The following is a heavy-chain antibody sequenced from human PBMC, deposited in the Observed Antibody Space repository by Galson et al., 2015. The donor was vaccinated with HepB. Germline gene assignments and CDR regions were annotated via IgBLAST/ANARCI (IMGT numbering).Heavy chain of an antibody. CDR2: ISCSGSNK. CDR3: ARDWGFLYYRDV. V-gene: IGHV3-11*04. CDR1: GFTFSDYY. Sequence: SLRLSCAASGFTFSDYYMRWIRQAPGKGLEWVSDISCSGSNKYYADSVKGRCTISRDKPKNTMYLQMNSLRAEDTAVYYCARDWGFLYYRDVWGKGTTFIVSS. J-gene: IGHJ6*03. D-gene: IGHD3-3*01.